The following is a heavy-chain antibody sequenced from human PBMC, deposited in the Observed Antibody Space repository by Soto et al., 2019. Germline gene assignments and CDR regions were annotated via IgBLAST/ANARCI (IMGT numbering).Heavy chain of an antibody. CDR1: GYTLTELS. J-gene: IGHJ4*02. CDR3: AKDIEEVGATGY. CDR2: FDPEDGET. D-gene: IGHD1-26*01. Sequence: AAVKVSCKVSGYTLTELSMHWVRQARGKGLEWMRGFDPEDGETIYAQKFQGRVTMTEDTSTETAYMELSSLRSEDTGVYYCAKDIEEVGATGYWGQGNLVTVSA. V-gene: IGHV1-24*01.